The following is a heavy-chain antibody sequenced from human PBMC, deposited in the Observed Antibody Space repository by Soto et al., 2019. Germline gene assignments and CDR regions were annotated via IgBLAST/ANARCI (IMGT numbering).Heavy chain of an antibody. Sequence: PSETLSLTWTVSGGSISSSSYCWGWIRQPPGKGLEWIGSIYYSGSTYYNPSLKSRVTISVDTSKNQFSLKLSSVTAADTAVYYCATLTGYFDYWGQGTLVTVSS. V-gene: IGHV4-39*01. CDR1: GGSISSSSYC. J-gene: IGHJ4*02. CDR3: ATLTGYFDY. CDR2: IYYSGST.